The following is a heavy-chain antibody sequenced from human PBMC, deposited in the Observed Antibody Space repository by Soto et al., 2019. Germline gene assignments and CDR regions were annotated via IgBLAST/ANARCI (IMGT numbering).Heavy chain of an antibody. CDR2: ISTAGDP. J-gene: IGHJ6*02. Sequence: PGVSLRLSCAASGFTFSSYDIHWVRQPTGKGLQWVSSISTAGDPYYPASVKGRFTVFRENAKNSLYLQMNSLRPGDTAVYYCARGRGASSSPYYYYYGMDVWGQGTTVTVSS. CDR3: ARGRGASSSPYYYYYGMDV. D-gene: IGHD6-6*01. V-gene: IGHV3-13*05. CDR1: GFTFSSYD.